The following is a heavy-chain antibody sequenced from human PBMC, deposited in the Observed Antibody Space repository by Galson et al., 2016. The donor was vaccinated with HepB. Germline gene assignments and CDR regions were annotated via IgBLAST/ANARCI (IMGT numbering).Heavy chain of an antibody. Sequence: SVKVSCKASGGSFSRFAISWVRQAPGQGLEWMGGIIAFFATPSNYAQKFQGRVTFTADESTSTAYMEPSSLRSEDTAMYYGSKSSVRSSGWLNLCDLWGQGTLVTVSS. J-gene: IGHJ4*02. D-gene: IGHD6-19*01. CDR2: IIAFFATPS. V-gene: IGHV1-69*13. CDR1: GGSFSRFA. CDR3: SKSSVRSSGWLNLCDL.